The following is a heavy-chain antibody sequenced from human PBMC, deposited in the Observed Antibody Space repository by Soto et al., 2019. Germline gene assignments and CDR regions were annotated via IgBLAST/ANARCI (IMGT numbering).Heavy chain of an antibody. V-gene: IGHV1-3*01. CDR2: INAGNGNT. D-gene: IGHD1-26*01. Sequence: QVQLVQSGAEVKKPGASVKVSCKASGYTFTSYAMHWVRQAPGQRLEWMGWINAGNGNTQYSQQFQGRVTITRDTSASTAYMELSRLRSEDTAVYYCAREWSEWELSGRDVWGQGTTVTVSS. CDR3: AREWSEWELSGRDV. J-gene: IGHJ6*02. CDR1: GYTFTSYA.